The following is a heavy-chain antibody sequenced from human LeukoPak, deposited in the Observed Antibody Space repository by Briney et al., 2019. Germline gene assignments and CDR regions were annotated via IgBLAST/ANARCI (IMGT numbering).Heavy chain of an antibody. V-gene: IGHV3-48*01. CDR2: ISRSSSPI. Sequence: GGSLRLSCAASGFTFSAYNMNWVRQAPGKGLEWISYISRSSSPIYYADSLKGRFTVSRDNAKNSLYLQMNNLSADDTAVYYCARVYDSIVQGQYGMDVWGQGTTVTVSS. CDR1: GFTFSAYN. J-gene: IGHJ6*02. CDR3: ARVYDSIVQGQYGMDV. D-gene: IGHD3-22*01.